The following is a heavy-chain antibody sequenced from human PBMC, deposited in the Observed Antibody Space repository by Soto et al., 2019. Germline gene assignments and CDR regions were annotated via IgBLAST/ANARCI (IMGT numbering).Heavy chain of an antibody. V-gene: IGHV4-39*01. D-gene: IGHD6-19*01. CDR2: IYYSGST. Sequence: QLQLQESGPGLVKPSETLSLTCTVSGGSISSSSYYWGWIRQPPGKGLEWIGSIYYSGSTYYNPSLKSRVTISVDTSKNQFSLKLSSVTAADTAVYYCARLTGSIIGWRYYFDYWGQGTLVTVSS. CDR3: ARLTGSIIGWRYYFDY. J-gene: IGHJ4*02. CDR1: GGSISSSSYY.